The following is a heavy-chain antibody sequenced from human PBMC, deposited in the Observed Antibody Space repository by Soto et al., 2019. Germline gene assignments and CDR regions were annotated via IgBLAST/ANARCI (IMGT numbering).Heavy chain of an antibody. V-gene: IGHV4-39*01. CDR1: GGSISSSSYY. J-gene: IGHJ6*02. CDR2: IYYSGST. D-gene: IGHD2-21*02. CDR3: ARRFQGGAYCGGDCPPGDYYGMDV. Sequence: SETLSLTCTVSGGSISSSSYYWGWIRQPPGKGLEWIGSIYYSGSTYYNPSLKSLVTISVDTSKNQFSLKLSSVTAADTAVYYCARRFQGGAYCGGDCPPGDYYGMDVWGQGTTVTVSS.